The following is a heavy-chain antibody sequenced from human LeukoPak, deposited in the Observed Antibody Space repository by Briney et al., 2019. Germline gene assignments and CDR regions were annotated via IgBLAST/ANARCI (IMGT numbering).Heavy chain of an antibody. CDR2: IRHDSSDI. CDR1: GFTFSTYS. V-gene: IGHV3-21*05. CDR3: TRDYRGKDV. Sequence: GGSLRLSCAVSGFTFSTYSMNWVRQAPGKGLEWISFIRHDSSDIYYADSVKGRFTISRDNAKNSVYLQMDSLRVEDTAVYYCTRDYRGKDVWGRGTTVTVSS. D-gene: IGHD3-16*02. J-gene: IGHJ6*02.